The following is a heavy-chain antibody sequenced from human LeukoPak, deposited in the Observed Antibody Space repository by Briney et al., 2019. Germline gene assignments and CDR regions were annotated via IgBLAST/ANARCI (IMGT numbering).Heavy chain of an antibody. CDR2: IYYSGST. V-gene: IGHV4-39*01. CDR1: GGSISSSSYY. J-gene: IGHJ5*02. Sequence: PSETLSLTCTVSGGSISSSSYYWGWIRQPPGKGLEWIGSIYYSGSTYYNPSLKSRVTISVDTSKNQFSLKLSSVTAADTAVYYCARGRPNYYDSSGYYRWGQGTLVTVSS. CDR3: ARGRPNYYDSSGYYR. D-gene: IGHD3-22*01.